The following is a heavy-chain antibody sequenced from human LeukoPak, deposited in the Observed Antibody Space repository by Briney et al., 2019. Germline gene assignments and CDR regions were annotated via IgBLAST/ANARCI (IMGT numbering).Heavy chain of an antibody. CDR2: IIGSGGNT. Sequence: GGSLRLSCAASGFTFNNYAMTWVRQAPGKGLEWVSTIIGSGGNTDYADSVKGRFSISRDNSKNTLYLQMDSLRGEDTAVYYCAKDFRIGYSAHFDYWGQGALVTVSS. J-gene: IGHJ4*02. V-gene: IGHV3-23*01. D-gene: IGHD2-21*01. CDR3: AKDFRIGYSAHFDY. CDR1: GFTFNNYA.